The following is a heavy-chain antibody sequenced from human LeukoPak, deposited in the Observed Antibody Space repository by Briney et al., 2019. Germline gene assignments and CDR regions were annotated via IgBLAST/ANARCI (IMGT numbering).Heavy chain of an antibody. CDR1: GFTVSSYS. V-gene: IGHV3-53*01. Sequence: GGSLRLSCAASGFTVSSYSMSWVRQAPGKGLEWVSVIYSAGGTSYADSVKGRFTISRDNSKNALYLQMNSLRAEDTAVYYCARGGPGGYDFDYWGQGSLVTVSP. J-gene: IGHJ4*02. D-gene: IGHD2-15*01. CDR3: ARGGPGGYDFDY. CDR2: IYSAGGT.